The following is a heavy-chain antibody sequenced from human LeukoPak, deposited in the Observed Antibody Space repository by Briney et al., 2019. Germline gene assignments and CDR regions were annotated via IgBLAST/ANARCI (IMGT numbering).Heavy chain of an antibody. CDR1: GYTFTSYD. D-gene: IGHD6-19*01. Sequence: ASVKVSCKASGYTFTSYDINWVRQATGQGLEWMGWMNPNSGNTGYAQKFQGRVTMTRNTSISTAYMELSSLRSEDTAVYYCALDSSGWYYFDHWGQGTLVTVSS. CDR3: ALDSSGWYYFDH. V-gene: IGHV1-8*01. J-gene: IGHJ4*02. CDR2: MNPNSGNT.